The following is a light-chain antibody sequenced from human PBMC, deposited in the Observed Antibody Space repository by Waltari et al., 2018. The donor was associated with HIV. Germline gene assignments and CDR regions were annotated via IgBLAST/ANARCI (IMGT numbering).Light chain of an antibody. J-gene: IGLJ3*02. CDR2: SNN. Sequence: QSVLTQPPSASGTPGQRVTISRSGSRSHIGSNTVTWYQQLPGTAPKLFIYSNNQRPSGVPDRFSGSKSGTSASLAISGLQSEDEADYYCAAWDDSLNGWVFGGGTKLTVV. V-gene: IGLV1-44*01. CDR1: RSHIGSNT. CDR3: AAWDDSLNGWV.